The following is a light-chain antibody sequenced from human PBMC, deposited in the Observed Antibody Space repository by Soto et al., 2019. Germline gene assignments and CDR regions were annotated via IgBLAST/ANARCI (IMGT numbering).Light chain of an antibody. CDR1: QSVTTY. CDR2: AAS. CDR3: QQYGGSPFT. V-gene: IGKV3-20*01. Sequence: EVVLTQTPATLSLSPGERATLSCTASQSVTTYLAWYQQKGGQAPRLLIYAASTRATGVPDRFSGTGSGTDFALTISRLETDDSAVYYCQQYGGSPFTFGPGTKVDIK. J-gene: IGKJ3*01.